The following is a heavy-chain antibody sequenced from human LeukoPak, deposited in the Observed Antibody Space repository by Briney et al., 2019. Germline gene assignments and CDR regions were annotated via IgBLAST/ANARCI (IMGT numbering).Heavy chain of an antibody. V-gene: IGHV3-74*01. Sequence: GGSLRLSCAASGFTFSSYWMHWVRQAPGKGLVWVSRINSDGSSTTYADSVKGRFTISRDSAKNTLYLQMNSLRAEDTAVYYCAELGITMIGGVWGKGTTVTISS. CDR1: GFTFSSYW. CDR2: INSDGSST. CDR3: AELGITMIGGV. J-gene: IGHJ6*04. D-gene: IGHD3-10*02.